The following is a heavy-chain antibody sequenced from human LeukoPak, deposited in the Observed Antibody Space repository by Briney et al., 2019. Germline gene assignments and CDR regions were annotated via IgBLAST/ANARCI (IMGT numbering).Heavy chain of an antibody. CDR1: GFTFDDYA. Sequence: GGSLRLSCAASGFTFDDYAMHWVRQAPGGGLEWVSTISWNSGSIGYADSVKGRFTISRDNSKNTLYLQMNSLRAEDTAVYYCAKVAPRYCSSTSCPTDYWGQGTLVTVSS. CDR2: ISWNSGSI. CDR3: AKVAPRYCSSTSCPTDY. J-gene: IGHJ4*02. D-gene: IGHD2-2*01. V-gene: IGHV3-9*01.